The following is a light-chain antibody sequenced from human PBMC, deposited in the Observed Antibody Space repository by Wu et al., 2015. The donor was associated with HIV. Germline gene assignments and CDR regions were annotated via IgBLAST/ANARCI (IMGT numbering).Light chain of an antibody. V-gene: IGKV1-39*01. CDR1: QSISDY. CDR3: QQSYSSPRYT. Sequence: DIQMTQSPSSLSASVGDRVTITCRTSQSISDYLNWYRQKPGKAPELLIYAASSLQSGVPSRFSGSGSGTHFTLTISSLQPEGFATYYCQQSYSSPRYTFGQGTKLEIK. CDR2: AAS. J-gene: IGKJ2*01.